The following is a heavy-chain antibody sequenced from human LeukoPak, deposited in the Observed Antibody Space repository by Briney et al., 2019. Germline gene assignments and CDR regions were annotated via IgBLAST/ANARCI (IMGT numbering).Heavy chain of an antibody. Sequence: PGGSLRLSCAASGFTFSSYAMRWVRQAPGKGLEWVSAISGNGGNTYYVDSVKGRFTISRDSSKNTLYLQMNSLRAEDTAVYYCAKKGTCSSTSCFKGVHMDVWGQGTTVTVSS. CDR2: ISGNGGNT. CDR1: GFTFSSYA. J-gene: IGHJ6*02. D-gene: IGHD2-2*01. CDR3: AKKGTCSSTSCFKGVHMDV. V-gene: IGHV3-23*01.